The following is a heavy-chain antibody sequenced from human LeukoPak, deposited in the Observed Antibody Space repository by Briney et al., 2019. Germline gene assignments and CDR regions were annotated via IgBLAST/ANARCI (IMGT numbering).Heavy chain of an antibody. J-gene: IGHJ1*01. CDR3: AREAAAGTGEYFQH. Sequence: ASVKVSCKASGYTFTGYYMHWLRQAPGQGLEWMGWINPNSGGTNYAQKFQGWVTMTRDTSISTAYMELSRLRSDDTAVYYCAREAAAGTGEYFQHWGQGTLVTVSS. D-gene: IGHD6-13*01. CDR1: GYTFTGYY. CDR2: INPNSGGT. V-gene: IGHV1-2*04.